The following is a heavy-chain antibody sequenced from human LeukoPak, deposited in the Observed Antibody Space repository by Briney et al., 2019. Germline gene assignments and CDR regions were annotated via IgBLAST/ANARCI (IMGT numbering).Heavy chain of an antibody. V-gene: IGHV3-23*01. Sequence: HPGGSLRLSCAASGFTFSSYAMSWVRQAPGKGLEWVSAISGSGGSTYYADSVKGRFTISRDNSKNTLYLQMNSLRAEDTAVHYCAKSLAAPFSFLFYMDVWGKGTTVTVSS. D-gene: IGHD6-6*01. CDR3: AKSLAAPFSFLFYMDV. CDR1: GFTFSSYA. J-gene: IGHJ6*03. CDR2: ISGSGGST.